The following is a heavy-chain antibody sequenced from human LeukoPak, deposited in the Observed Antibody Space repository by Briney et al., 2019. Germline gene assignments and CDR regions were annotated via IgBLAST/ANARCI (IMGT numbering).Heavy chain of an antibody. D-gene: IGHD3-10*01. CDR3: ARGRPGGSKYGSGRYNWFDP. V-gene: IGHV4-34*01. J-gene: IGHJ5*02. CDR2: INHSGST. Sequence: SETLSLTCAVYRGSFSGYYWSWIRQPPGKGLEWIGEINHSGSTNYNPSLKSRVTISVDTSKNQFSLKLSSVTAADTAVYYCARGRPGGSKYGSGRYNWFDPWGQGTLVTVSS. CDR1: RGSFSGYY.